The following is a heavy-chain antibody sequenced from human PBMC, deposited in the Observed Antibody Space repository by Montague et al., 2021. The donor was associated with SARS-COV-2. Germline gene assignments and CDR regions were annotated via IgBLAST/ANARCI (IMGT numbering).Heavy chain of an antibody. CDR1: GGSISSCNW. V-gene: IGHV4-4*02. D-gene: IGHD1-26*01. CDR2: IYHSGST. J-gene: IGHJ4*02. CDR3: ASRGAGWFGSYPEGFDY. Sequence: SETLSLTCAVSGGSISSCNWWSWVRQPPGKRLEWMGEIYHSGSTYYNSSLKSRVTISVDKSKNQFFLKLGSAAAADTAVYYCASRGAGWFGSYPEGFDYWGQGTLVTVSS.